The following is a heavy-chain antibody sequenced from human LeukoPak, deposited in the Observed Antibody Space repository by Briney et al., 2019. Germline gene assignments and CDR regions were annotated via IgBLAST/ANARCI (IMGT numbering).Heavy chain of an antibody. Sequence: GGSLRLSCAASGFTFSSYAMSWVRQAPGKGLEWVSAISGSGGSTYYADSVKGRFTISRDNAKNSLYLQMNSLRAEDTAVYYCAKAFLGYCSGGSCFDFDYWGQGTLVTVSS. J-gene: IGHJ4*02. D-gene: IGHD2-15*01. CDR1: GFTFSSYA. V-gene: IGHV3-23*01. CDR2: ISGSGGST. CDR3: AKAFLGYCSGGSCFDFDY.